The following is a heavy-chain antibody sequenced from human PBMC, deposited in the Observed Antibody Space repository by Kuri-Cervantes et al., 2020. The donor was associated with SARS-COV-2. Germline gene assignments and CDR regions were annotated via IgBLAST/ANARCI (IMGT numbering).Heavy chain of an antibody. CDR1: GFTVSSNY. Sequence: GESLKISCAASGFTVSSNYMSWVRQAPGKGLEWVSVIYSGGSTSYADSVKGRFTISRDNSKDSLFLQMNSLRSEDTAFYYCSSGGSQREWYYWGQGTLVTVSS. D-gene: IGHD3-16*01. V-gene: IGHV3-53*05. CDR3: SSGGSQREWYY. J-gene: IGHJ4*02. CDR2: IYSGGST.